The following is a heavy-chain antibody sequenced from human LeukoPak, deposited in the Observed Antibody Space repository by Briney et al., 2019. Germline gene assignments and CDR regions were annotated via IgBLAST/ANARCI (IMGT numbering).Heavy chain of an antibody. CDR3: ARDRYSNSY. D-gene: IGHD4-11*01. V-gene: IGHV3-7*01. CDR1: GFTFSNYW. Sequence: GGSLRLSCAASGFTFSNYWMTWVRQAPGKGLEWVAHIKQDGSEKDYVDSVKGRFTTSRDNAKNSLHLQMNSLRAEDTAVYYCARDRYSNSYWGQGTLVTVSS. J-gene: IGHJ4*02. CDR2: IKQDGSEK.